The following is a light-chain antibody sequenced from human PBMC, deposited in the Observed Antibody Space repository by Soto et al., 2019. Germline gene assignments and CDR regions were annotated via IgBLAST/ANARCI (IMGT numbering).Light chain of an antibody. CDR3: QSYDASLSAHV. V-gene: IGLV1-40*01. CDR2: DDN. J-gene: IGLJ1*01. Sequence: QSVLTQPPSVSGAPGQRVTISCSGSISNIEAGYDVHWYQHLPGKAPKLLIYDDNNRPSGVPGRFSGSKSGTSASLAITGLQAEDEADYYCQSYDASLSAHVFGTGTKVTVL. CDR1: ISNIEAGYD.